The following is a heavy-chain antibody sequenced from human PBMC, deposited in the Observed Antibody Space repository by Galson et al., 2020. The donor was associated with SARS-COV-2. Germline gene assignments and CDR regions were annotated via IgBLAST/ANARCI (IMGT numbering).Heavy chain of an antibody. J-gene: IGHJ3*02. V-gene: IGHV5-51*01. CDR1: GYSFTSYW. Sequence: GESLKISCKGSGYSFTSYWIAWVRQMPGKGLEWMGIIYPRDSDTRYSPSFQGQVNMSADKSISTAYLQWSRLKASDSAMYYCAKSRTGDDAFDIWGQGAMVTVSS. CDR3: AKSRTGDDAFDI. D-gene: IGHD3-16*01. CDR2: IYPRDSDT.